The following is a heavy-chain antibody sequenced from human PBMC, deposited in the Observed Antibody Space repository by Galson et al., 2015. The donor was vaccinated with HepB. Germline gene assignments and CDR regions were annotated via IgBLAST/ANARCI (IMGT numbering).Heavy chain of an antibody. CDR2: ISYDGSNK. CDR3: ARDPVDTAMVSIFDY. Sequence: SLRLSCAASGFTFSSYAMHWVRQAPGKGLEWVAVISYDGSNKYYADSVKGRFTISRDNSKNTLYLQMNSLRAEDTAVYYCARDPVDTAMVSIFDYWGQGTLVTVSS. V-gene: IGHV3-30-3*01. J-gene: IGHJ4*02. D-gene: IGHD5-18*01. CDR1: GFTFSSYA.